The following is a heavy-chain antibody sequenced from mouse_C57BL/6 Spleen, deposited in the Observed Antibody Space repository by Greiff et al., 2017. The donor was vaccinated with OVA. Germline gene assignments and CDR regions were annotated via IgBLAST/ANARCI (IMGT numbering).Heavy chain of an antibody. J-gene: IGHJ2*01. CDR1: GYTFTDYE. D-gene: IGHD2-4*01. V-gene: IGHV1-15*01. CDR2: IDPETGGT. Sequence: VKLMESGAELVRPGASVTLSCKASGYTFTDYEMHWVKQTPVHGLEWIGAIDPETGGTAYNQKFKGKAILTADKSSSTAYMELRSLTSEDSAVYYCTIYYDFFFDYWGQGTTLTVSS. CDR3: TIYYDFFFDY.